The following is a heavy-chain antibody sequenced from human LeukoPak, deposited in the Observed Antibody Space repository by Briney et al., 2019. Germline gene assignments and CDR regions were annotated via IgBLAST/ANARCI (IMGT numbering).Heavy chain of an antibody. Sequence: ASVKVSCKASGYTFTGYYMHWVRQAPGQGLEWMGWINPNSGGTNYAQKFQGRVTMARDTSISTAYMELSRLRSDDTAVYYCARSRKRFLEITFDIWGQGTMVTVSS. CDR1: GYTFTGYY. D-gene: IGHD3-3*01. CDR3: ARSRKRFLEITFDI. V-gene: IGHV1-2*02. J-gene: IGHJ3*02. CDR2: INPNSGGT.